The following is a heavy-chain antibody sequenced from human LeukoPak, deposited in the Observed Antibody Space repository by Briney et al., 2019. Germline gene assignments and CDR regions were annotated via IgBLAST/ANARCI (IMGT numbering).Heavy chain of an antibody. CDR2: ISSSSSYI. CDR3: AKVHIATVGATKADAFDI. V-gene: IGHV3-21*04. J-gene: IGHJ3*02. Sequence: PGGSLRLSCAASGFTFSSYSMNWVRQAPGKGLEWVSSISSSSSYIYYADSVKGRFTISRDNSKNTLYLQMNSLRAEDTAVYYCAKVHIATVGATKADAFDIWGQGTMVTVSS. CDR1: GFTFSSYS. D-gene: IGHD1-26*01.